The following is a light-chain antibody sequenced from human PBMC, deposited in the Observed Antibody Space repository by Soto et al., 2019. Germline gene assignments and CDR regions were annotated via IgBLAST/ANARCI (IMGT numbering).Light chain of an antibody. CDR1: SIGSKS. V-gene: IGLV3-21*04. Sequence: SYELTQPPSVSVAPEKTARITCGGDSIGSKSVYWYQQKPGQAPALVIYSDNNRPSGIPERFSGSNSGNTATLTINRVEAGDAADYYCQVWDYGSDHVVFGGGTKLTVL. J-gene: IGLJ2*01. CDR2: SDN. CDR3: QVWDYGSDHVV.